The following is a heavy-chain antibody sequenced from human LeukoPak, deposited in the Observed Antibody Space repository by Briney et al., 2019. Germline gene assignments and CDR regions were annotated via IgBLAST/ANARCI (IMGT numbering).Heavy chain of an antibody. D-gene: IGHD6-6*01. J-gene: IGHJ3*02. CDR3: ARDSSSLGDAFDI. CDR2: IKQDGSEK. CDR1: GFTFSSYS. Sequence: GGSLRLSCAASGFTFSSYSMSWVRQAPGKGLEWVANIKQDGSEKYYVDSVKGRFTISRDNAKNSLYLQMNSLRAEDTAVYYCARDSSSLGDAFDIWGQGTMVTVSS. V-gene: IGHV3-7*01.